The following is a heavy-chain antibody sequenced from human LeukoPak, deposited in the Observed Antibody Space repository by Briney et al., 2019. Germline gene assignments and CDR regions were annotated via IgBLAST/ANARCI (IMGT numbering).Heavy chain of an antibody. CDR2: IYYSGST. CDR3: ARDYYYDSRFDP. V-gene: IGHV4-59*01. D-gene: IGHD3-22*01. Sequence: SETLSLTCTVSGGSISSYYWSWIRQPAGKGLEWIGYIYYSGSTNYNPSLKSRVTISVDTSKNQFSLKLSSVTAADTAVYYCARDYYYDSRFDPWGQGALVTVSS. CDR1: GGSISSYY. J-gene: IGHJ5*02.